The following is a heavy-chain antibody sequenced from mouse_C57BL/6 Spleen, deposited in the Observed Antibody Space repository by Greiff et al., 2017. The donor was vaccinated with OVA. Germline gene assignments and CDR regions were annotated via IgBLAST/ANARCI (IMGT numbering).Heavy chain of an antibody. V-gene: IGHV6-3*01. CDR2: IRLKTGNYAT. Sequence: EVKVVESGGGLVQPGGSMKLSCVASGFTFSNYWMNWVRQSPGKGLEWVAQIRLKTGNYATHHEVYVKGRVTISRDESKSSVYLQMNNVRAEDTGIYYCTGGGYYEDAMDDWGQGASVTVAS. CDR3: TGGGYYEDAMDD. CDR1: GFTFSNYW. D-gene: IGHD2-3*01. J-gene: IGHJ4*01.